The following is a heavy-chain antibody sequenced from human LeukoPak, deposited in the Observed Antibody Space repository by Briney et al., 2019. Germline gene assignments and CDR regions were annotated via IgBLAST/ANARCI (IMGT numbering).Heavy chain of an antibody. CDR2: FSGDGGST. D-gene: IGHD5-24*01. V-gene: IGHV3-43*02. Sequence: PGGSLRLSCAASGFTLDDYAMHWARQAPGKSLEWVSLFSGDGGSTYYADSVKGRFTISRDNSKNSLYLQMNSLRTEDIALYYCAKDTGRWLQSADYWGQGTLVTVSS. CDR1: GFTLDDYA. J-gene: IGHJ4*02. CDR3: AKDTGRWLQSADY.